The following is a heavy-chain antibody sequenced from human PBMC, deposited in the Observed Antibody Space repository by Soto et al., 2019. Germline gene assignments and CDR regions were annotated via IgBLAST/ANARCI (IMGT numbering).Heavy chain of an antibody. Sequence: ASVKVSCKASGGTFRSYAISWVRQAPGQGLEWMGGIIPIFGTAHYAQKFQGRVTITADESTSTAYMELSSLRAEDTAVYYWASGWSGPYAFDIWGQGTMVTVSS. V-gene: IGHV1-69*13. CDR2: IIPIFGTA. CDR1: GGTFRSYA. J-gene: IGHJ3*02. D-gene: IGHD3-3*01. CDR3: ASGWSGPYAFDI.